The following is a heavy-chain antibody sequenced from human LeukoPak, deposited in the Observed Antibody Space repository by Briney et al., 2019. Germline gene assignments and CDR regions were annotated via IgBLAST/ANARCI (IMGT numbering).Heavy chain of an antibody. J-gene: IGHJ4*02. CDR3: ARDRDYFDY. CDR2: ISSSSSYI. V-gene: IGHV3-21*01. CDR1: GFTFSDYN. Sequence: GGSLRLSCAASGFTFSDYNMRWIRQAPGKGLEWVSSISSSSSYIYYADSVKGRFTISRDDAKNSLYLQMNSLRAEDTAVYYCARDRDYFDYWGQGTLVTVSS.